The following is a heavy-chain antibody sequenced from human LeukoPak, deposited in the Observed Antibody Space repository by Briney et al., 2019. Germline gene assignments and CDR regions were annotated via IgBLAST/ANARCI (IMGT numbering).Heavy chain of an antibody. CDR3: ARAAGSTVTTRFDY. CDR2: IKQDGSQK. CDR1: GFTFSSYW. V-gene: IGHV3-7*01. D-gene: IGHD4-17*01. Sequence: GGSLRLSCAASGFTFSSYWMTWVRQAPGKGLEWVASIKQDGSQKYYVDSVKGRFSISRDNAKNSLYLQMSSLRAEVTAVYYCARAAGSTVTTRFDYWGPGTLVTVSS. J-gene: IGHJ4*02.